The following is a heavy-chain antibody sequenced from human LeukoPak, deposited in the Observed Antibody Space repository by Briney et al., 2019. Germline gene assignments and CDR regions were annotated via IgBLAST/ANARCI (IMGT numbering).Heavy chain of an antibody. CDR2: IKQDGSEK. CDR3: ARDSSDYGVD. D-gene: IGHD4-17*01. CDR1: GFSFSSYW. V-gene: IGHV3-7*01. J-gene: IGHJ4*02. Sequence: GGSLRLSCAASGFSFSSYWMTWVRQAPGKGLEWVANIKQDGSEKYYVDSVKGRFTISRDNSKNTLYLQMNSLRAEDTAVYYCARDSSDYGVDWGQGTLVTVSS.